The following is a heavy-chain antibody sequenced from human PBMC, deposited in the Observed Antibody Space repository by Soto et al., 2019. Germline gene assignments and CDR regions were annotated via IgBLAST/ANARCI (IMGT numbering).Heavy chain of an antibody. CDR2: IIPVLGVT. CDR3: ARRRYCGVDCYNKCYYGMDV. Sequence: QVQLVQSGAEVRKPGSSVEVSCMASGSTFSSYTVNWVRQAPGQGLEWIGRIIPVLGVTHYARRFQGRVTITADRSRKPAYLELTSLTSEDTAVYYCARRRYCGVDCYNKCYYGMDVWGQGTTVTVSS. V-gene: IGHV1-69*02. D-gene: IGHD2-21*02. CDR1: GSTFSSYT. J-gene: IGHJ6*02.